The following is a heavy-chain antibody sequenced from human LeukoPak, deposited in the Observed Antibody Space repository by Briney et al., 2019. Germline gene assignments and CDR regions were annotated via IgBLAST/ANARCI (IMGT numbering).Heavy chain of an antibody. D-gene: IGHD3-22*01. Sequence: GGSLRLSCAASGFAFSNYWMIWVRQAPGEGLEWVADINQDGSDKYFVDSVKGRFTISRDNAKNSLYLQMNSLRAEDTAVYYCASYAYYDSSGYDDLFDYWGQGTLVTVSS. J-gene: IGHJ4*02. CDR2: INQDGSDK. CDR3: ASYAYYDSSGYDDLFDY. V-gene: IGHV3-7*01. CDR1: GFAFSNYW.